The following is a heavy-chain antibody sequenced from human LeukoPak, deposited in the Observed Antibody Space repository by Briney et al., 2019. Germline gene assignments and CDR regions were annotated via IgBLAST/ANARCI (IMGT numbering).Heavy chain of an antibody. CDR3: AREGLNYYDSSGQDY. CDR2: ISAYNGNT. CDR1: GGTFSSYA. V-gene: IGHV1-18*01. D-gene: IGHD3-22*01. Sequence: ASVKVSCKASGGTFSSYAISWVRQAPGQGLEWMGWISAYNGNTNYAQKLQGRVTMTTDTSTSTAYMELRSLRSDDTAVYYCAREGLNYYDSSGQDYWGQGTLVTVSS. J-gene: IGHJ4*02.